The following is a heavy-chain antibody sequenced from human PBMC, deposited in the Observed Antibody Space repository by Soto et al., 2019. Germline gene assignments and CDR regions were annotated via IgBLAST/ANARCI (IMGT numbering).Heavy chain of an antibody. D-gene: IGHD3-16*01. CDR2: INPSGGST. CDR3: ARGGSDPGYYFDC. V-gene: IGHV1-46*01. Sequence: QVQLVQSGAEVKKPGASVKVSCKASGYTFTSYYMHWVRQAPGQGLEWMGIINPSGGSTSYAQKFQGRVTMARDTSTSTVYRELSSLRAEDTAVYYCARGGSDPGYYFDCWGPGTLVTVSS. CDR1: GYTFTSYY. J-gene: IGHJ4*02.